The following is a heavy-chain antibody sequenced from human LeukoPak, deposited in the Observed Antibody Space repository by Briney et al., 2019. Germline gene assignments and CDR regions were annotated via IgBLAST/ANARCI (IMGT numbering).Heavy chain of an antibody. D-gene: IGHD1-26*01. CDR2: ISGSGYST. J-gene: IGHJ4*02. V-gene: IGHV3-23*01. Sequence: GGSLRLSCVASGFTFNNYAMTWVRQAPGKGLEWVSAISGSGYSTYYADSVKGRLTISRDNSKNTLYLQMNSLRAEDTALYFCAQWSRYFDYWGQGTLVTVSS. CDR1: GFTFNNYA. CDR3: AQWSRYFDY.